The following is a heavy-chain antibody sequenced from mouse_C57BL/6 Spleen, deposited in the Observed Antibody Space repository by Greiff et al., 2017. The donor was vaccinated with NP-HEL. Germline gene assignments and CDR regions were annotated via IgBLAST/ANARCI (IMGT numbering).Heavy chain of an antibody. CDR2: INPSNGGT. CDR3: ERWRDGDAMDY. J-gene: IGHJ4*01. Sequence: QVQLQQPGTELVKPGASVKLSCKASGYTFTSYWMHWVKQRPGQGLEWIGNINPSNGGTNYNDKFKSKATLTVDKTSSTAHIQLSRLTTEDAAVDEYERWRDGDAMDYWGQGTSVTVSS. V-gene: IGHV1-53*01. D-gene: IGHD1-2*01. CDR1: GYTFTSYW.